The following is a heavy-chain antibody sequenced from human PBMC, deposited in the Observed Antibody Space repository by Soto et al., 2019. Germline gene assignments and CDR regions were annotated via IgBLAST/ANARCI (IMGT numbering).Heavy chain of an antibody. CDR2: INHSGIT. CDR3: ARAAYYDFWSGYYTRSDYYYYGMDA. CDR1: GGSFSGYY. J-gene: IGHJ6*04. D-gene: IGHD3-3*01. Sequence: PSETLSLTCAVYGGSFSGYYWSWIRQPPGKGLEWIGEINHSGITNYNPSLKSRVTISVDTSKNQFSLKLSSVTAADTAVYYCARAAYYDFWSGYYTRSDYYYYGMDAWGKRTTVTV. V-gene: IGHV4-34*01.